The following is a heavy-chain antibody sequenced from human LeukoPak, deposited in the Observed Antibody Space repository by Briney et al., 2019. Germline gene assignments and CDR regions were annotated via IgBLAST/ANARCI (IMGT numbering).Heavy chain of an antibody. CDR1: GFTFSSYW. CDR3: ARDASTAGTTWDY. Sequence: GGSLRLSCAASGFTFSSYWMSWVRQVPGKGLEWVANIKEDGSEKYYVDSVKGRFTISRDNAENSLYLQMNSLRAEDTAVYYCARDASTAGTTWDYWGQGTLVTVSS. J-gene: IGHJ4*02. V-gene: IGHV3-7*01. CDR2: IKEDGSEK. D-gene: IGHD1-1*01.